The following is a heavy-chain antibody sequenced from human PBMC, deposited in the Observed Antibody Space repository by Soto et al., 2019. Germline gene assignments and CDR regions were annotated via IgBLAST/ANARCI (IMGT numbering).Heavy chain of an antibody. CDR2: VYSGGSA. CDR1: PGSIYDYY. Sequence: PSETLSLTCNVFPGSIYDYYWSWIRQTPGMRLEWIGFVYSGGSALYNPSFKSRVIILLETSKNQFSRTLTSLTAADSAMYSCASTSRATPGTGLDSGGQGALVTVSS. V-gene: IGHV4-59*01. J-gene: IGHJ4*02. CDR3: ASTSRATPGTGLDS.